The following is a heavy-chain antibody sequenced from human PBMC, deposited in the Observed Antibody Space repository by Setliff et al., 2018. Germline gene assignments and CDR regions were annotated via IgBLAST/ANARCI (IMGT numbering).Heavy chain of an antibody. Sequence: GGSLRLSCVASTFTFSKYAVTWVRQAPGKGLEWLASINPHASEKYYVDSVKGRFAVSRDNAKNSLFLQMDSLTVEDTAVYYCASIDWGENFYNMDVWGKGTTVTVSS. D-gene: IGHD7-27*01. CDR3: ASIDWGENFYNMDV. V-gene: IGHV3-7*01. CDR1: TFTFSKYA. J-gene: IGHJ6*03. CDR2: INPHASEK.